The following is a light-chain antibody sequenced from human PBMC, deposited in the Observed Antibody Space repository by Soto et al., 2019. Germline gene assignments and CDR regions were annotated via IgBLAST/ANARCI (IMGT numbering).Light chain of an antibody. V-gene: IGKV4-1*01. CDR2: DTS. CDR3: QPYNNWPLT. Sequence: DIVMTQSPDFLAVSLGERATITCKSSQNVLYRSSNKSYLAWYQHKPGQTPRLLIYDTSTRATGVPARFSGSRSGPEFTLTINSLQYEDFAIYYCQPYNNWPLTFGGGTKVESK. CDR1: QNVLYRSSNKSY. J-gene: IGKJ4*01.